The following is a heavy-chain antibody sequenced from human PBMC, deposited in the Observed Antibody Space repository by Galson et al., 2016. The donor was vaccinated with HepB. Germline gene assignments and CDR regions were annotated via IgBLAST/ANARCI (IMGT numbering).Heavy chain of an antibody. V-gene: IGHV3-33*01. CDR2: IRPDGSNE. Sequence: SLRLSCAASGFTFSNYGMNWVRQAPGKGLEWVAGIRPDGSNEYYLDSVKGRFTVSRDNSKNILFLQMSGLRAEDTALYYCARDSGVVAPTFDHWGQGTLVTVSS. CDR1: GFTFSNYG. CDR3: ARDSGVVAPTFDH. J-gene: IGHJ4*02. D-gene: IGHD3-22*01.